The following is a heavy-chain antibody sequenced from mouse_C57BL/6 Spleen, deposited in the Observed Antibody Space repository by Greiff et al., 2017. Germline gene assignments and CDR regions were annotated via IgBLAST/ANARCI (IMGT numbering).Heavy chain of an antibody. CDR2: IDPSDSYT. Sequence: QVQLQQPGAELVMPGASVKLSCKASGYTFTSYWMHWVKQRPGQGLEWIGEIDPSDSYTNYNQKFKGKSTLTVDKSSSTAYMQLSSLTSEASAVYYCARKAGTYFDYWGQGTTLTVSS. CDR3: ARKAGTYFDY. CDR1: GYTFTSYW. J-gene: IGHJ2*01. V-gene: IGHV1-69*01. D-gene: IGHD4-1*01.